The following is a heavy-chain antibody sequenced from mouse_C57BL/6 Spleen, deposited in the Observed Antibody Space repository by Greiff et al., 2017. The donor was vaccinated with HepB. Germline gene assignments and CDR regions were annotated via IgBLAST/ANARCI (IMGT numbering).Heavy chain of an antibody. CDR1: GYAFSSSW. Sequence: QVQLQQSGPELVKPGASVKISCKASGYAFSSSWMNWVKQRPGKGLEWIGRIYPGDGDTNYNGKFKGKATLTADKSSSTAYMQLSSLTSEDSAVYFCARQLRLRSGAMDYWGQGTSVTVSS. J-gene: IGHJ4*01. V-gene: IGHV1-82*01. CDR2: IYPGDGDT. CDR3: ARQLRLRSGAMDY. D-gene: IGHD3-2*02.